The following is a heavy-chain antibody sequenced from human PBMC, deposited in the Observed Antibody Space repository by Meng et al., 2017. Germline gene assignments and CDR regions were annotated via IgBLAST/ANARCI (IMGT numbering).Heavy chain of an antibody. J-gene: IGHJ4*02. Sequence: QVQVVESGVDLVPPGRSLTLSCAASGFSFSNYEMHWVRQAPGKGLEWVACITKDGSRKYYLGSVRGRFTISRDNSKNTLYLEMNSLRSEDTALYYCARGFDYWGQGTLVPSPQ. CDR1: GFSFSNYE. CDR3: ARGFDY. CDR2: ITKDGSRK. V-gene: IGHV3-30*16.